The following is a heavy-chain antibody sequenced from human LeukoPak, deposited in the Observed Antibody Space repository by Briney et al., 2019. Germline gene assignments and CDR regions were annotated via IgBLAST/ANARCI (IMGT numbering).Heavy chain of an antibody. J-gene: IGHJ4*02. D-gene: IGHD2-2*01. CDR3: ARLGCSSASCYPGN. CDR2: LYYSGWST. V-gene: IGHV4-39*01. Sequence: SETLSLTCTVSGGSISSSYYYWGWVRQPPGKGLEWIGSLYYSGWSTYYNPSLKSRVTISVDTSKNQFSLRLNSVTAADTAVYYCARLGCSSASCYPGNWGQGTLVTVSS. CDR1: GGSISSSYYY.